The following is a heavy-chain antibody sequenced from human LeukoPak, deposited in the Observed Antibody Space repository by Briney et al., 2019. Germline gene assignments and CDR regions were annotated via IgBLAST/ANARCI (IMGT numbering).Heavy chain of an antibody. J-gene: IGHJ4*02. V-gene: IGHV3-23*01. CDR1: GFILSSYV. D-gene: IGHD4-17*01. Sequence: GGSLRLSCAASGFILSSYVMSWVRQAPGTGLEWVSAISGSGGDTYYADSVKGRFTISRDNSKNTLYLQMNSLRAEDTAVYYCAKSRLGYDYWGRGTLVTVSS. CDR2: ISGSGGDT. CDR3: AKSRLGYDY.